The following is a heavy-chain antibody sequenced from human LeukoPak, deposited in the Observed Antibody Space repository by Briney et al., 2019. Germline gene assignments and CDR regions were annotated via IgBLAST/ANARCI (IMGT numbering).Heavy chain of an antibody. Sequence: PGGSLRLSCAASGFTFSSYAMSWVRQAPGKGLEWVSGISGTGGYTYNADSVKGRLTISRDNSKNTLYLQMNSLGAEDTAVYYCAKDYGSGSYYSSYYYYGMDVWGQGTTVTVSS. V-gene: IGHV3-23*01. CDR1: GFTFSSYA. J-gene: IGHJ6*02. CDR3: AKDYGSGSYYSSYYYYGMDV. D-gene: IGHD3-10*01. CDR2: ISGTGGYT.